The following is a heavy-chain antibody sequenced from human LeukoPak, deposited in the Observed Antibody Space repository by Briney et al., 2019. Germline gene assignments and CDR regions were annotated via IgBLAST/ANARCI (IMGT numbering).Heavy chain of an antibody. J-gene: IGHJ2*01. V-gene: IGHV1-46*01. CDR3: ARDPPYDTSGPYWYFDL. CDR2: INPSGGRT. CDR1: GYTFTGYY. D-gene: IGHD3-22*01. Sequence: GASVKVSCKASGYTFTGYYMHWVRQAPGQGPEWMGVINPSGGRTTSYAQKIQGRVTMTRDTSMSTVNMELSSLRSEDTAVYYCARDPPYDTSGPYWYFDLWGRGTLVTVSS.